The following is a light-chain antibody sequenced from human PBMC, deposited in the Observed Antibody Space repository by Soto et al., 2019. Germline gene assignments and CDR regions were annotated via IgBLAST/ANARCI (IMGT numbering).Light chain of an antibody. J-gene: IGKJ5*01. CDR1: QSLLHSNVYNY. CDR3: MQALQTPIT. Sequence: DVVMTQSPLSLPVTLGQPASISCRSSQSLLHSNVYNYVDWFLQKPGQSPQLLIYLGSNRASGVPXRXXGXGKGTDSTLKISRVEAEDVGVYYCMQALQTPITFGQGTRLEIK. CDR2: LGS. V-gene: IGKV2-28*01.